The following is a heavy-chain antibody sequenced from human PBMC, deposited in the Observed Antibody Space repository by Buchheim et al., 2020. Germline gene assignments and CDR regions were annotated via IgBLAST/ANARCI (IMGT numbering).Heavy chain of an antibody. J-gene: IGHJ4*02. CDR2: IYYSGST. Sequence: QVQLQESGPGLVKPSETLSLTCTVSGGSISSYYWSWIRQPPGKGLEWIGYIYYSGSTNYNPSLKSRVTISVDTSKNQFSLKLSSVTAADTAVYYCARHVSSGWSDFDYWRQGTL. V-gene: IGHV4-59*08. CDR1: GGSISSYY. D-gene: IGHD6-19*01. CDR3: ARHVSSGWSDFDY.